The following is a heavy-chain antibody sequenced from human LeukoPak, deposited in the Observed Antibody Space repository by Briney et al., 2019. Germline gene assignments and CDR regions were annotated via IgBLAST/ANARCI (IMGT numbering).Heavy chain of an antibody. Sequence: GGSLRLSCAASGFTFSSYAMSWVRQAPGKGLEWVSAISGSGGSTYYADSVKGRFTISRDNSKNTLYLQMNSLRAEDTAVYYCARGSLLGGGFDYWGQGTLVTVSS. CDR3: ARGSLLGGGFDY. CDR1: GFTFSSYA. V-gene: IGHV3-23*01. J-gene: IGHJ4*02. D-gene: IGHD1-26*01. CDR2: ISGSGGST.